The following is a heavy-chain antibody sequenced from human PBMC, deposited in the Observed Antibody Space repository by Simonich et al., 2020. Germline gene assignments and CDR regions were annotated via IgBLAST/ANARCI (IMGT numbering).Heavy chain of an antibody. V-gene: IGHV3-21*01. CDR3: ARGIVGASGAFDI. Sequence: EVQLVESGGGLVKPGGSLRLSCAASGFTFSSYSMNWVRQAPRKGLDWVSSLSSSSNYIYYADSVKGRFNIYRDNAKNSLYLQMNSLRAEDTAVYYCARGIVGASGAFDIWGQGTMVTVSS. CDR2: LSSSSNYI. J-gene: IGHJ3*02. CDR1: GFTFSSYS. D-gene: IGHD1-26*01.